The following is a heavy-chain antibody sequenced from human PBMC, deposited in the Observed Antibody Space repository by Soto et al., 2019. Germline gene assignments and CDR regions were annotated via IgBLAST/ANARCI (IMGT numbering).Heavy chain of an antibody. CDR3: AILYDLWSDDAFDI. D-gene: IGHD3-3*01. CDR1: GYTLTELS. Sequence: ASVKVSCKVSGYTLTELSMHWVRQAPGKGLEWMGGFDPEDGETIYAQKFQGRVTMTEDTSTDTAYMELSSLRSEGTAVYYCAILYDLWSDDAFDIWGQGTMVTVSS. J-gene: IGHJ3*02. CDR2: FDPEDGET. V-gene: IGHV1-24*01.